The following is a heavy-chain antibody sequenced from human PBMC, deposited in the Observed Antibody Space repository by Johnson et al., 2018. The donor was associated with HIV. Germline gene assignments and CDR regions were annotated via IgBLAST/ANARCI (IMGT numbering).Heavy chain of an antibody. V-gene: IGHV3-33*05. CDR2: ISYDGSNK. D-gene: IGHD2-2*01. CDR1: GFIFSSYG. CDR3: SREVYQMTAFDI. Sequence: VQLVESGGGVVQPGGSLRLSCAASGFIFSSYGMHWVRQAPGKGLEWVAVISYDGSNKYYADSVKGRFTISRDDSKNTLYLQINSLKTDDTGVYYCSREVYQMTAFDIWGQGTVVTVSS. J-gene: IGHJ3*02.